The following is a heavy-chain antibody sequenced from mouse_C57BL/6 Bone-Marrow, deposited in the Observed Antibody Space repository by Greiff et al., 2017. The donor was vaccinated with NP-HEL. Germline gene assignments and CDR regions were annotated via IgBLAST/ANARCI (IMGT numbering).Heavy chain of an antibody. CDR1: GFSLTSYG. CDR3: ARGPPYYYGSYYFDY. Sequence: QVQLQQSGPGLVQPSQSLSITCTVSGFSLTSYGVHWVRQSPGKGLEWLGVIWSGGSTDYNAAFISRLSISKDNSKSQVFFKMNSLQADDTAIYFCARGPPYYYGSYYFDYWGQGTTLTVSS. D-gene: IGHD1-1*01. J-gene: IGHJ2*01. V-gene: IGHV2-2*01. CDR2: IWSGGST.